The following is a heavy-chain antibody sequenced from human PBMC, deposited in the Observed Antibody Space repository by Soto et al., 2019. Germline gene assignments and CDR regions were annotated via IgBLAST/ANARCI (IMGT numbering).Heavy chain of an antibody. CDR1: GGSFRTYS. V-gene: IGHV1-69*12. J-gene: IGHJ6*02. D-gene: IGHD6-19*01. Sequence: QVQLLQSGAEVKKPGSSVRVSCEASGGSFRTYSISWVRQAPRQGLEWMGEIIPIFGTVNYAQKFQGRVTITADEPTTTVYMDLRSLRSEDTAVYYCAKGAVAGTPTSYYYYGMDVWGQGTTVTVSS. CDR3: AKGAVAGTPTSYYYYGMDV. CDR2: IIPIFGTV.